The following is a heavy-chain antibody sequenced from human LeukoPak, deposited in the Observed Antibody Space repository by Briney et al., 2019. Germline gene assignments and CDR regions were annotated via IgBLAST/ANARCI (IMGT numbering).Heavy chain of an antibody. CDR3: ARGPPYYGILTGSIDP. Sequence: GASVKVSCKASGGTFSSYAISWVRQAPGQRLEWMGRIIPIFGIANYAQKFQGRVTITADKSTSTAYMELSSLRSEDTAVYYCARGPPYYGILTGSIDPWGQGTLVTVSS. V-gene: IGHV1-69*04. J-gene: IGHJ5*02. CDR2: IIPIFGIA. CDR1: GGTFSSYA. D-gene: IGHD3-9*01.